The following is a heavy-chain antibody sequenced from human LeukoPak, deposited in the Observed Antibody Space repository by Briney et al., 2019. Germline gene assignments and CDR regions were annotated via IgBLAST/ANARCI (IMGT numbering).Heavy chain of an antibody. D-gene: IGHD3-3*01. CDR3: AKELLNYDFWSGYYQYYFDY. CDR1: GFTFSSYG. CDR2: IWYDGSNK. V-gene: IGHV3-33*06. J-gene: IGHJ4*02. Sequence: GRSLRLSCAASGFTFSSYGMHWVRQAPGKGLEGVAVIWYDGSNKYYADSVKGRFTISRDNSKNTLYLQMNSLRAEDTAVYYCAKELLNYDFWSGYYQYYFDYWGQGTLVTVSS.